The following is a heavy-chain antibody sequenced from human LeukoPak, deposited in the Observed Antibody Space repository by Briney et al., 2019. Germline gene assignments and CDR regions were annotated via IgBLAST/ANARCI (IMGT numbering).Heavy chain of an antibody. V-gene: IGHV4-34*01. D-gene: IGHD6-19*01. Sequence: SETLSLTCAVYGGSFSGYYWSWIRQPPGKGLEWIGEINHSGSTNYNPPLKSRVTISVDTSKNQFSLKLSSVTAADTAVYYCARGAYSSGWYGFRGYYGMDVWGQGTTVTVSS. J-gene: IGHJ6*02. CDR3: ARGAYSSGWYGFRGYYGMDV. CDR2: INHSGST. CDR1: GGSFSGYY.